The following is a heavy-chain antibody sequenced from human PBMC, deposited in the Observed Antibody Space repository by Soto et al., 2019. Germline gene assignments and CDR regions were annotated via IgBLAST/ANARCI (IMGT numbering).Heavy chain of an antibody. CDR2: ISPDVVNY. J-gene: IGHJ4*02. CDR3: ARGGAWTPEGLGY. V-gene: IGHV3-30-3*01. CDR1: GFTFSSFA. Sequence: QVQLVESGGGVVQPGRSLRLSCAASGFTFSSFAMHWVSQAPGKGLEWLAVISPDVVNYYYAESVKGRFTISRDNSKNTLYLQMNSLRNEDTAVYYCARGGAWTPEGLGYWGQGTLVTVSS. D-gene: IGHD2-15*01.